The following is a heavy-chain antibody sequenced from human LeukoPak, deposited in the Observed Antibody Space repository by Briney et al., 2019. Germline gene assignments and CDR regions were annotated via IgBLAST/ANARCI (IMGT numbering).Heavy chain of an antibody. Sequence: GSLRLSCAASGFTFSSYSMSWIRQPPGKGLEWIGEINHSGSTNYNPSLKSRVTISVDTSKNQFSLKLSSVTAADTAVYYCARRKVGWLQFGGFDYWGQGTLVTVSS. CDR2: INHSGST. J-gene: IGHJ4*02. CDR3: ARRKVGWLQFGGFDY. V-gene: IGHV4-34*01. CDR1: GFTFSSYS. D-gene: IGHD5-24*01.